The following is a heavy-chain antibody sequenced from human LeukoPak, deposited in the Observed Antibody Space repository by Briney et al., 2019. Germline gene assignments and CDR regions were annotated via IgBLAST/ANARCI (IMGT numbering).Heavy chain of an antibody. J-gene: IGHJ4*02. V-gene: IGHV3-23*01. CDR3: GKTTTGYSSGQKPAWPVDY. CDR2: IFGSGGSA. CDR1: GFTFGSYA. Sequence: PGGSLRLSCEASGFTFGSYAMYWVRQAPGEGLEWVAGIFGSGGSAHYADSVKGRFTISRDNSKNTVYLQINNLRVEDTAVYYCGKTTTGYSSGQKPAWPVDYWGQGTLVTVFS. D-gene: IGHD6-19*01.